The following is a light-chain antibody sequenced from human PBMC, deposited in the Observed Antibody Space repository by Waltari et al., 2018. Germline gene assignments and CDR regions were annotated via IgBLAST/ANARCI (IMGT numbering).Light chain of an antibody. CDR1: SSDVGAYKY. CDR2: AVS. CDR3: ASRGASKV. J-gene: IGLJ2*01. V-gene: IGLV2-8*01. Sequence: QSALTQPPSASGSPGQSVTISCTGTSSDVGAYKYVSWYQQHPGKAPKLLIYAVSKRASGFPDRFSGSKSGNTASLTVSGLQAEDEADYYCASRGASKVFGGGTKLTVL.